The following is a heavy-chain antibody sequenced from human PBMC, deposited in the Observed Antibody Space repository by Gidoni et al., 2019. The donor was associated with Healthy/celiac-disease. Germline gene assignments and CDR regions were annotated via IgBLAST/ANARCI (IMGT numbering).Heavy chain of an antibody. J-gene: IGHJ4*02. Sequence: QVQLVQSGAEVKKPGSSVKVSCKASGGTFSRYAISWGRQAPGQGLEWMGRSIPILGIANYAQKFQGRVTITADKSTSTAYMELSSLRSEDTAVYYCASVSGGPFDYWGQGTLVTVSS. CDR3: ASVSGGPFDY. V-gene: IGHV1-69*09. CDR2: SIPILGIA. CDR1: GGTFSRYA. D-gene: IGHD3-10*01.